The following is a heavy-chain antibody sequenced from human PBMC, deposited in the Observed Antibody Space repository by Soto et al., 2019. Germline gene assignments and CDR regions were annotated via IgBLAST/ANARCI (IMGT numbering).Heavy chain of an antibody. D-gene: IGHD3-22*01. CDR3: AKHPVYYYDSSGYQAGYFDY. CDR2: ISGSGGST. J-gene: IGHJ4*02. Sequence: LILSCAASGFTFSSYAMSWVRQAPGKGLECVSAISGSGGSTYYADSVKGRFTISRDNSKNTLYLQMNSLRAEDTAVYYCAKHPVYYYDSSGYQAGYFDYWGQGTLVTVSS. CDR1: GFTFSSYA. V-gene: IGHV3-23*01.